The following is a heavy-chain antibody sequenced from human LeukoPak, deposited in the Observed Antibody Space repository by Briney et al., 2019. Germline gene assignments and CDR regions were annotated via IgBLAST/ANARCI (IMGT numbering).Heavy chain of an antibody. CDR2: IYYSGST. Sequence: SETLSLTCTVSGVSISSYYWSWIRQPPGKGLEWIGYIYYSGSTNYNPSLKSRVTISVDTSKNQFSLKLSSVTAADTAVYYCARDRPLRYFGRTSDAFDIWGQGTMVTVSS. V-gene: IGHV4-59*01. CDR1: GVSISSYY. D-gene: IGHD3-9*01. J-gene: IGHJ3*02. CDR3: ARDRPLRYFGRTSDAFDI.